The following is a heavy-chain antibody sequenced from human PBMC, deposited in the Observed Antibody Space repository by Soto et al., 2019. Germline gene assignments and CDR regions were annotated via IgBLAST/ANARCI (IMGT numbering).Heavy chain of an antibody. J-gene: IGHJ6*02. CDR2: NNAGNGDA. D-gene: IGHD2-2*01. V-gene: IGHV1-3*01. CDR1: GCSFTKDC. CDR3: ARTDCSSTSCYNYYYYGMDV. Sequence: GASVKVSSKTSGCSFTKDCLHWVRQAPGQRLEWMGWNNAGNGDAKYSQKFQGRVTITRDTSATTAYMELSSLRSEDSAVFYCARTDCSSTSCYNYYYYGMDVWGQGTTVTVSS.